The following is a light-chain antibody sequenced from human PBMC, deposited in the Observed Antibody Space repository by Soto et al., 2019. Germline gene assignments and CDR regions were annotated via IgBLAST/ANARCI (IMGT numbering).Light chain of an antibody. Sequence: DIEMTQSPSPLVASVGDRVTISCRASQNINKYLNWYQQRPGKAPKLLIYAASTLQTGVPSRFSGRGFGTDFTLTISSLQPEDFAVYFCHQSFRTPQMHTFGQGTNLQMK. CDR3: HQSFRTPQMHT. V-gene: IGKV1-39*01. J-gene: IGKJ2*01. CDR2: AAS. CDR1: QNINKY.